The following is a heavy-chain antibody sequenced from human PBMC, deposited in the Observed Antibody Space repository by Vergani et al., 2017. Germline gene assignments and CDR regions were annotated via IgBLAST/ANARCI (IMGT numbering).Heavy chain of an antibody. V-gene: IGHV1-2*02. CDR1: ESTFSDYN. J-gene: IGHJ5*01. Sequence: QVQLMQSGPVMKKPGGSMKVSCQASESTFSDYNIHWVRQAPVQGLQWMRCISPKTGYTDFLQRFQDRVTMTRDASTKTVYLKMTRLTSDDTAIYYCAHSWNFGRRDWFDSWGPGTLVTVSS. CDR3: AHSWNFGRRDWFDS. D-gene: IGHD1-26*01. CDR2: ISPKTGYT.